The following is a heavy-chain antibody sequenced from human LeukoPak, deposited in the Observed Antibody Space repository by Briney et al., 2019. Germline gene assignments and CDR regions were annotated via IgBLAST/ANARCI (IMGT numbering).Heavy chain of an antibody. CDR2: INPNSGGT. V-gene: IGHV1-2*02. Sequence: ASVKVSCKASGYTFTGYYMHWVRQAPGQGLEWMGWINPNSGGTNYAQKLQGRVTMTRDTSISTAYMELSRLRSDDTAVYYCAREGKYYYDSSGYYYAFDYWGQGTLVTVSS. D-gene: IGHD3-22*01. CDR3: AREGKYYYDSSGYYYAFDY. J-gene: IGHJ4*02. CDR1: GYTFTGYY.